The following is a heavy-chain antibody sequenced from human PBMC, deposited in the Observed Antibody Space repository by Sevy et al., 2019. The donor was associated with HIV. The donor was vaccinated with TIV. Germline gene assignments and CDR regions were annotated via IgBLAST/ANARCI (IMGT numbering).Heavy chain of an antibody. V-gene: IGHV1-2*06. CDR1: GSSFSGFY. Sequence: ASVKVSCTLSGSSFSGFYIQWVRQAPGQGLQWMGRINPPSGDTKYAQKFQGRVTVSWDTSIKTAYLELTRLTSDDTAIYYCAGQFRGWYNWFDHWGHGTLVTVSS. J-gene: IGHJ5*02. CDR2: INPPSGDT. CDR3: AGQFRGWYNWFDH. D-gene: IGHD2-15*01.